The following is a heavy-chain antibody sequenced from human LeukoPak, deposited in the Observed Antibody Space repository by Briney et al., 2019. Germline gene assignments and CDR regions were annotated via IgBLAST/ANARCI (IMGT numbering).Heavy chain of an antibody. CDR1: GGTFSSYA. CDR3: ASRMEVGATFGGDAFDI. V-gene: IGHV1-69*05. Sequence: SVKVSCKASGGTFSSYAISWVRQAPGQGLEWMGRIIPIFGTANYAQKFQRRVTITTDESTSTAYMELSSLRSEDTAVYYCASRMEVGATFGGDAFDIWGQGTMVTVSS. J-gene: IGHJ3*02. CDR2: IIPIFGTA. D-gene: IGHD1-26*01.